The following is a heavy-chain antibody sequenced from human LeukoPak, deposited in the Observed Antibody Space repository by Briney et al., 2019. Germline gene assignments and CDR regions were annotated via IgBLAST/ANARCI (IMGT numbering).Heavy chain of an antibody. J-gene: IGHJ3*02. Sequence: GGSLRLSCAASAFTFSTYNMNWVRQAPGKGLEWVSYISSSGSSIYYADSVKGRFTISRDNAKNSLYLQMNSLRAEDTAVYYCARGEKWDLHAFDMWGQGTVVTVSS. V-gene: IGHV3-48*01. D-gene: IGHD1-26*01. CDR2: ISSSGSSI. CDR3: ARGEKWDLHAFDM. CDR1: AFTFSTYN.